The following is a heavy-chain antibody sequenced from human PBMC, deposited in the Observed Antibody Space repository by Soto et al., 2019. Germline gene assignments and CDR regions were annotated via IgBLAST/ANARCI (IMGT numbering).Heavy chain of an antibody. V-gene: IGHV4-39*01. D-gene: IGHD6-19*01. CDR2: IYYSGST. J-gene: IGHJ4*02. Sequence: SETLSLTCTVSGGSISSSSYYWGWIRQPPGKGLEWIGSIYYSGSTYYNPSLKSRVTISVDTSKNQFSLKLSSVTAADTAVYYCARSVAAWVTAYYYFDYWGQGTLVTVSS. CDR1: GGSISSSSYY. CDR3: ARSVAAWVTAYYYFDY.